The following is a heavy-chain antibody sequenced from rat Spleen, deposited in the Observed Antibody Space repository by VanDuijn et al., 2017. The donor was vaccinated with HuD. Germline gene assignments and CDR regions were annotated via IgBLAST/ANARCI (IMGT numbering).Heavy chain of an antibody. D-gene: IGHD1-9*01. CDR1: GFTFSDYG. CDR2: ISPGGGST. J-gene: IGHJ2*01. CDR3: ARRHYGYTDYFDY. V-gene: IGHV5S13*01. Sequence: EVQLVESGGGLVQPGRSLKLSCAASGFTFSDYGMAWVRQAPTKGLEWVASISPGGGSTYYRDSVKGRFTISRDNAKNTLYLQMDSLRSEDTATYYCARRHYGYTDYFDYWGQGVMVTVSS.